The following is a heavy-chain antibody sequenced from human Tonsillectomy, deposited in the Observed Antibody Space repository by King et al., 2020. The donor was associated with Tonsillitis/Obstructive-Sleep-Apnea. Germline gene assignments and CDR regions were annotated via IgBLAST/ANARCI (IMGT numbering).Heavy chain of an antibody. CDR3: AKSEGHFAEPIDF. Sequence: VQLVESGGGVVQPGRSLRLSYAASGFNFDDYGMHWVRQAPGKGLEWVAVIWYDSRNKEYAASVKGRCTLSRDNSKNTVNLQIDNLRAEDTAVYYCAKSEGHFAEPIDFWGQGTLVTVSS. V-gene: IGHV3-33*06. D-gene: IGHD3-3*02. CDR2: IWYDSRNK. CDR1: GFNFDDYG. J-gene: IGHJ4*02.